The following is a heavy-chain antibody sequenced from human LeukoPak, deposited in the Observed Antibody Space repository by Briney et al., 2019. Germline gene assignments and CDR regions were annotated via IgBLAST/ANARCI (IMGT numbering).Heavy chain of an antibody. CDR3: ARDLGYCSGGNCYPFDY. CDR1: GFTFSSYG. CDR2: ISSSSGYI. Sequence: GGSLRLSCAASGFTFSSYGMNWVRQAPGKGLEWVSFISSSSGYIQYADSVSGRFTISRDNSKNSLYLQMNSLRAEDTAVYYCARDLGYCSGGNCYPFDYWGQGVLVTVSS. D-gene: IGHD2-15*01. V-gene: IGHV3-21*01. J-gene: IGHJ4*02.